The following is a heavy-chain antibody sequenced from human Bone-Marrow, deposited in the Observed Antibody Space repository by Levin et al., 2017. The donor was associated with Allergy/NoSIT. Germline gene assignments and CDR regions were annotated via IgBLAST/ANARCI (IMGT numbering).Heavy chain of an antibody. CDR1: GFTFSSFG. V-gene: IGHV3-33*01. D-gene: IGHD2-2*01. CDR2: IWYDGSNK. CDR3: ARDGGGQYCSSPSCHGYYFEY. Sequence: GGSLRLSCAASGFTFSSFGMHWVRQAPGKGLEWVAVIWYDGSNKYYADSVKGRFTISRDTSKNTLYLQMNSLRGEDTAVYYCARDGGGQYCSSPSCHGYYFEYWGRGTLVTVSS. J-gene: IGHJ4*02.